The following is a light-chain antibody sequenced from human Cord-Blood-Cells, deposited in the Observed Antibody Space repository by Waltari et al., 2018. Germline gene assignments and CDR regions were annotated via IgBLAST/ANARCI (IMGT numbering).Light chain of an antibody. J-gene: IGKJ3*01. CDR3: QQYNNWPLT. CDR2: GAS. Sequence: EIVMTHSPATLSVSPGERATLSCRASKSVSSNLAWYQQKPGQAPRLLIYGASTRATGIPARFSGSGSGTEFTLTISSLQSEDFAVYYCQQYNNWPLTFGPGTKVDIK. V-gene: IGKV3-15*01. CDR1: KSVSSN.